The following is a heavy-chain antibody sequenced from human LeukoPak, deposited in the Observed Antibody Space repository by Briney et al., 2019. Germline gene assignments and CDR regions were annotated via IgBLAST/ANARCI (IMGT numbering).Heavy chain of an antibody. CDR1: GFTFSSYT. J-gene: IGHJ4*02. CDR3: AKDTRWYVDY. V-gene: IGHV3-30-3*01. CDR2: ISYDGNNK. Sequence: GGSLRLSCAASGFTFSSYTVHWVRRAPGKGLEWVAVISYDGNNKYYADSVKGRFTISRDNSKNTLYLQMNSLRAEDTAIYYCAKDTRWYVDYWGQGTLVTVSS. D-gene: IGHD6-13*01.